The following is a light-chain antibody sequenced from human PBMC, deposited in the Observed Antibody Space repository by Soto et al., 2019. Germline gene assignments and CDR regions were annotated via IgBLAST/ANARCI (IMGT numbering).Light chain of an antibody. CDR2: GAP. CDR3: QELNSFPIP. V-gene: IGKV1-9*01. Sequence: IQLTQSPSSLSASVGDIVTISCRASQGIANFLAWYQQKPGKAPKLLIYGAPTLPRGVPSRFSVSGSGTDFTLTISSLQPEDFATYYCQELNSFPIPCGPGTKVDIK. J-gene: IGKJ3*01. CDR1: QGIANF.